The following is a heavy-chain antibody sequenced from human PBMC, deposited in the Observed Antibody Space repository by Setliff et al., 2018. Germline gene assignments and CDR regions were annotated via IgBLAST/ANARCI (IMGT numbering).Heavy chain of an antibody. D-gene: IGHD3-22*01. CDR2: INPNSGGT. CDR1: GYTFTGYY. Sequence: GASVKVSCKASGYTFTGYYMHWVRQAPGQGLEWMGWINPNSGGTNYAQKFQGWVTMPRDTSISTAYMELSRLRSDDTAVYYCARAYYYDSSGYYFGYWGQGTLVTVSS. J-gene: IGHJ4*02. V-gene: IGHV1-2*04. CDR3: ARAYYYDSSGYYFGY.